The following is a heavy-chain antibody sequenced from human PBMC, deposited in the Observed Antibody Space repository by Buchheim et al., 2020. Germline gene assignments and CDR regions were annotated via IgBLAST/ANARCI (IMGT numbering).Heavy chain of an antibody. Sequence: QVQLQESGPGLVKPSETLSLTCTVSGGSISSYYWSWIRQPPGKGLEWIGYIYYSGSTNYNPSLKSRVTISVDTSKNQFSLKLSSVTAADTAVYYYASLDSGYAPGLMFDYWGQGTL. CDR3: ASLDSGYAPGLMFDY. D-gene: IGHD5-12*01. CDR1: GGSISSYY. V-gene: IGHV4-59*01. J-gene: IGHJ4*02. CDR2: IYYSGST.